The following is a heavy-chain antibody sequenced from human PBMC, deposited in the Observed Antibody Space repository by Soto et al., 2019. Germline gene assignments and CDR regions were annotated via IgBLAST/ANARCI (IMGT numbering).Heavy chain of an antibody. CDR3: ARSSGYYLIDY. Sequence: QVQLVQSGAEVKKPGASVKVSCKASGYTFTSYAMHWVRQAPGQRLEWMGWINAGNGNTKHSQKFQGRVTITRDTSASTAYMELSSLRSEDTAVDYCARSSGYYLIDYWGQGTLVTVSS. V-gene: IGHV1-3*01. CDR2: INAGNGNT. CDR1: GYTFTSYA. D-gene: IGHD3-22*01. J-gene: IGHJ4*02.